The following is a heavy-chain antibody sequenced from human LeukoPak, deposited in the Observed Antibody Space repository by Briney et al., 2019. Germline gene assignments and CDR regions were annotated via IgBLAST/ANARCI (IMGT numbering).Heavy chain of an antibody. V-gene: IGHV3-21*01. CDR3: ARLPNLQTTIFGVVNDY. D-gene: IGHD3-3*01. CDR1: GFTFSSYS. Sequence: GGSLRLSCAASGFTFSSYSMNWGRQAPGKGLEWVSSISSSSSYIYYADSVKGRFTISRDNAKNSLYLQMNSLRAEDTAVYYCARLPNLQTTIFGVVNDYWGQGTLVTVSS. J-gene: IGHJ4*02. CDR2: ISSSSSYI.